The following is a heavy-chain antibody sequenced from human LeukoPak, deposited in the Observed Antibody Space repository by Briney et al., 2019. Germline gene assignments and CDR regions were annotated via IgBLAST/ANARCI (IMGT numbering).Heavy chain of an antibody. CDR3: ARGGKYSSSWFDS. J-gene: IGHJ5*01. V-gene: IGHV4-59*01. D-gene: IGHD6-13*01. CDR2: IYYSGST. CDR1: SGSINYYY. Sequence: SEALSLTCSVSSGSINYYYWNWIRPPPGKGMEWIGCIYYSGSTNYNPSLESRVTISVDTAKNQFSLKLSSVTAADTAMYYCARGGKYSSSWFDSWGQGTLVTVSS.